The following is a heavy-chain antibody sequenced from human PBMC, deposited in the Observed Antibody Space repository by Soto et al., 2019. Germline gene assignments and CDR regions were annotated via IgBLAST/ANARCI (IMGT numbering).Heavy chain of an antibody. CDR3: ARGGILWFGEPRYFQH. CDR2: INHSGST. V-gene: IGHV4-34*01. Sequence: SETLSLTCAVYGGSFSGYYLSWIRQPPGKGLEWIGEINHSGSTNYNPSLKSRVTISVDTSKNQFSLKLSSVTAADTAVYYCARGGILWFGEPRYFQHWGQGTLVTVYS. D-gene: IGHD3-10*01. J-gene: IGHJ1*01. CDR1: GGSFSGYY.